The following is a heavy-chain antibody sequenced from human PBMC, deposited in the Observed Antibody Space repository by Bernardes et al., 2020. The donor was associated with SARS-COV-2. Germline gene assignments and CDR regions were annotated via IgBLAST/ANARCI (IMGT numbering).Heavy chain of an antibody. CDR3: ARIGGGYPYFDY. V-gene: IGHV4-59*01. J-gene: IGHJ4*02. D-gene: IGHD2-15*01. Sequence: SETLSLTCTVSGGSISAYYWSWFRQPPGKGLEWIGYLYYTGSTNYNPSLQSRVTISVDTSKNQFSLKLSSVTAADTAVYYCARIGGGYPYFDYWGQGTLVTVSS. CDR2: LYYTGST. CDR1: GGSISAYY.